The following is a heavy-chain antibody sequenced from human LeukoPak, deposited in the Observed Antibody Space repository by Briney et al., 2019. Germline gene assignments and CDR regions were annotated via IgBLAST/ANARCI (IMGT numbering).Heavy chain of an antibody. CDR3: AKNRIPTAITPDS. Sequence: GGSLRLSCAASGFTFSSYAMSWVRQAPGKGLEWVAVIPYDGSNKYYTDSVKGRFTISRDNSKNTLYLQMSSLRPEDTAVYYCAKNRIPTAITPDSWGQGTLVTVSS. D-gene: IGHD2-2*02. J-gene: IGHJ5*01. CDR1: GFTFSSYA. V-gene: IGHV3-30*18. CDR2: IPYDGSNK.